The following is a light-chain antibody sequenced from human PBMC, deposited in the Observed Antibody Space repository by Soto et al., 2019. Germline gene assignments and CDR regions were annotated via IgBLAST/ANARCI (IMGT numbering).Light chain of an antibody. CDR2: DNN. J-gene: IGLJ2*01. CDR1: SSNIENNS. CDR3: GTWDGSLSAGV. V-gene: IGLV1-51*01. Sequence: QSVLTQPPSVSAAPGQKVAISCSGSSSNIENNSVSWYQQLPGVAPKLLIFDNNKRPSGIPDRFSGSKSGTSATLGITGLQTGDEADYDCGTWDGSLSAGVFGGGTKVTVL.